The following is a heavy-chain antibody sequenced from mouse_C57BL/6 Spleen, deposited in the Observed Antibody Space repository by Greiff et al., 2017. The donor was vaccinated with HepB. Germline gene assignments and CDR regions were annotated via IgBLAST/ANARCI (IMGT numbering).Heavy chain of an antibody. CDR2: IDPENGDT. D-gene: IGHD2-4*01. J-gene: IGHJ2*01. Sequence: EVQLQQSGAELVRPGASVKLSCTASGFNIKDDYMHWVKQRPEQGLEWIGWIDPENGDTEYASKFQGKATITADTSSNTAYLPLSSLTSEDTAVYLCTPKRLDCDYWGQGTTLTVSS. V-gene: IGHV14-4*01. CDR1: GFNIKDDY. CDR3: TPKRLDCDY.